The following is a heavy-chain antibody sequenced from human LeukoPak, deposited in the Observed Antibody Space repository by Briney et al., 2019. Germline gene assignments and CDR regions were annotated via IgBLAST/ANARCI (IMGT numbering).Heavy chain of an antibody. CDR2: IWYDGSNQ. J-gene: IGHJ4*02. D-gene: IGHD2-2*02. CDR3: ARTSVAIDS. V-gene: IGHV3-33*01. CDR1: GFTFSRYA. Sequence: GGSLRLSCAASGFTFSRYAMHWVRQAPGKGLEWVAVIWYDGSNQKYADSVKGRFTISRDTSKNTVYLQMNSLRVEDTAVYYCARTSVAIDSWGQGTLVTVSS.